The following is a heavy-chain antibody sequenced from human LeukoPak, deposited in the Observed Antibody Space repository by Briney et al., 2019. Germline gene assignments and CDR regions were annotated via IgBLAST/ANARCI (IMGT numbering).Heavy chain of an antibody. Sequence: GGSLRLSCAASGFTFSSYAMSWVRQAPGKGLEWVGRIKRKTDTGTIDYAAPVKGRFTISRDDAKNTLYLQMNSLQTGDTAVYYCATGTGKSDFDSWGQGTLVTVSS. CDR2: IKRKTDTGTI. CDR3: ATGTGKSDFDS. CDR1: GFTFSSYA. J-gene: IGHJ4*02. V-gene: IGHV3-15*01. D-gene: IGHD3/OR15-3a*01.